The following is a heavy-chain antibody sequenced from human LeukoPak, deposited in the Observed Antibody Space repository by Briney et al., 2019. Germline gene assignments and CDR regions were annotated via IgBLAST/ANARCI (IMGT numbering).Heavy chain of an antibody. V-gene: IGHV1-2*02. Sequence: ASVKLSCKASGYTFSNYNIHWLRQAPGQGLEWMGWINPDSGGTNFAQKFQGRVTMTRDTSISTVYMELSRLRSDDTAVYYCARVSSWFADFDYWGQGTLVTVSS. CDR1: GYTFSNYN. J-gene: IGHJ4*02. D-gene: IGHD3-10*01. CDR2: INPDSGGT. CDR3: ARVSSWFADFDY.